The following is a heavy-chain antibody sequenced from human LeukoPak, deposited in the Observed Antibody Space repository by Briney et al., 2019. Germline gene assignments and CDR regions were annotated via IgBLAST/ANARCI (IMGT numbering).Heavy chain of an antibody. J-gene: IGHJ4*02. V-gene: IGHV3-74*01. Sequence: PGGSLRLSCTSSGFTFSSYWMHWVRQAPGKGLVWVSRINSDMSTTTYADSVKGRFTISRDNAKNTLFLQMNSLRAEDTAVYYCAKEEGVTTTSIDYWGQGTLVTVSS. CDR1: GFTFSSYW. D-gene: IGHD4-17*01. CDR2: INSDMSTT. CDR3: AKEEGVTTTSIDY.